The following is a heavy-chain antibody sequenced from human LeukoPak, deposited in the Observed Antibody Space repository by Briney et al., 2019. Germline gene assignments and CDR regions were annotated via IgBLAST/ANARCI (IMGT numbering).Heavy chain of an antibody. CDR1: GGSISSSNW. J-gene: IGHJ4*02. CDR3: ARGDIAAAPYYFDY. CDR2: IYHSGST. D-gene: IGHD6-13*01. Sequence: SETLSLTCAVSGGSISSSNWWSWVRQPPGKGLEWIGEIYHSGSTNYNPSLKSRVTISVDKSKNQFSLKLSSVTAADTAVYYCARGDIAAAPYYFDYWGQGTLVTASS. V-gene: IGHV4-4*02.